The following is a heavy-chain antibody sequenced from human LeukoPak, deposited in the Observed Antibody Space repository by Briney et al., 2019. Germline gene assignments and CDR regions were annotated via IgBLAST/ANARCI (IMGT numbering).Heavy chain of an antibody. D-gene: IGHD6-13*01. CDR2: ISYDGSNK. Sequence: GGSLRLSCAASGFTFSSYAMHWVRQAPGKGLEWVAVISYDGSNKYYADSVKGRFTISRDNSKNTLYLQMNSLRAEDTAVYYCARNLNRYSRPLTPLDYWGQGTLVTVSS. CDR1: GFTFSSYA. J-gene: IGHJ4*02. CDR3: ARNLNRYSRPLTPLDY. V-gene: IGHV3-30*04.